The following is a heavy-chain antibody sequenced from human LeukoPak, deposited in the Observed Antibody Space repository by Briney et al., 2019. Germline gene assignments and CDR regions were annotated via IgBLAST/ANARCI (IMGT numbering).Heavy chain of an antibody. J-gene: IGHJ4*02. D-gene: IGHD6-19*01. Sequence: ASVKVSCKASGYTFTSYYMHWARQAPGQGLEWMGIINPSGGSTSYAQKFQGRVTMTRDTSISTAYMELSRLRSDDTAVYYCARLISFSSGWYYFDYWGQGALVTVSS. CDR2: INPSGGST. V-gene: IGHV1-46*01. CDR3: ARLISFSSGWYYFDY. CDR1: GYTFTSYY.